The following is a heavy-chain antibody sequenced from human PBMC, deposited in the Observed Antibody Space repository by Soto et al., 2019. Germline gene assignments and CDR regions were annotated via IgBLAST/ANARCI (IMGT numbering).Heavy chain of an antibody. CDR2: ISGSGGST. Sequence: EVQLLESGGGLVQPGGSLRLSCAASGFTFSSYAMSWVRQAPGKGLEWVSAISGSGGSTYYADSVKGRFTISRDNSKNTLDLQMNSLRAADTAIYYCAKDTRAAADPYYFDYWGQGTLVTVSS. V-gene: IGHV3-23*01. CDR3: AKDTRAAADPYYFDY. D-gene: IGHD6-13*01. CDR1: GFTFSSYA. J-gene: IGHJ4*02.